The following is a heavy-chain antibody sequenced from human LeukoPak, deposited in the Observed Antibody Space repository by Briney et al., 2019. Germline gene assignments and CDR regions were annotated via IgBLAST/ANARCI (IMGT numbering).Heavy chain of an antibody. CDR1: GGPISSGGYY. Sequence: TLSLPCTLSGGPISSGGYYWRWIRQHPAKGLEWIGYIYYSGSTYYNPSLKSRVTISVDTSKNQFSLKLSSVTAADTAVYYCARGYTAMATDWGQGTLVTVSS. CDR2: IYYSGST. CDR3: ARGYTAMATD. D-gene: IGHD5-18*01. V-gene: IGHV4-31*03. J-gene: IGHJ4*02.